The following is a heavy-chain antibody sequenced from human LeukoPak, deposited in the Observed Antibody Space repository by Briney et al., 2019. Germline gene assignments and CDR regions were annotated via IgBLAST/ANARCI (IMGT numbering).Heavy chain of an antibody. D-gene: IGHD3-10*01. CDR1: GYTFTGYS. V-gene: IGHV1-2*02. CDR3: ASSYYYGSGSYYSKYYFDY. J-gene: IGHJ4*02. Sequence: ASVKVSCKASGYTFTGYSMHWVRQAPGQGLEWMGWINPNSGGTNYAQKFQGRVTMTRDTSISTAYMELSRLRSDDTAVYYCASSYYYGSGSYYSKYYFDYWGQGTLVTVSS. CDR2: INPNSGGT.